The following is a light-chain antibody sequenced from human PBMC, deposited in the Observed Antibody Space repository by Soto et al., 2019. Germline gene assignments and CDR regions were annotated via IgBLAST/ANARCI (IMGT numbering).Light chain of an antibody. CDR3: QSYDNSLSAWV. CDR1: RPNIGAGYD. J-gene: IGLJ3*02. V-gene: IGLV1-40*01. Sequence: QSVLTQPPSVSGAPGQRVTISCTGSRPNIGAGYDVHWYHHLPGTAPKLLIYGNNNRPSGVPDRFSGSKSGTSASLAITGLQAEDEADYYCQSYDNSLSAWVFGGGTKLTVL. CDR2: GNN.